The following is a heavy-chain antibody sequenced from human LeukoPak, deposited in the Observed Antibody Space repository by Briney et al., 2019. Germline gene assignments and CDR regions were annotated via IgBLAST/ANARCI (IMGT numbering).Heavy chain of an antibody. V-gene: IGHV3-9*01. Sequence: GGSLRLSCAASGFTFDDYAMHWVRQAPGKGLERVSGISWNSGSIGYADSVKGRFTISRDNAKNSLYLQMNSLRAEDTVLYYCAKDADYGDYGGRNGYYYGMDVWGQGTTVTVSS. D-gene: IGHD4-17*01. J-gene: IGHJ6*02. CDR2: ISWNSGSI. CDR1: GFTFDDYA. CDR3: AKDADYGDYGGRNGYYYGMDV.